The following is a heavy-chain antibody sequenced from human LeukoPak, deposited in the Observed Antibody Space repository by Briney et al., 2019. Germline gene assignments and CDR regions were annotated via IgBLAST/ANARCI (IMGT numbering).Heavy chain of an antibody. D-gene: IGHD1-14*01. J-gene: IGHJ4*02. Sequence: GGSLRLSCAASGFTVSSKCMSWVRQAPGKGLEWVSVIYSGGSTYYADSVKGRFTISRDNSKNTVYIQMNTLRAEDTAVYYCARGSTGYLGEGLLRDWGQGTLVTVSS. CDR1: GFTVSSKC. CDR3: ARGSTGYLGEGLLRD. V-gene: IGHV3-66*01. CDR2: IYSGGST.